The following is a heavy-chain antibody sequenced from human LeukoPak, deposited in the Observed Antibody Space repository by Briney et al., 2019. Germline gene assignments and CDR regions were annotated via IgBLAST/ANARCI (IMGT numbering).Heavy chain of an antibody. D-gene: IGHD3-22*01. J-gene: IGHJ4*02. CDR2: INPNSGNT. V-gene: IGHV1-8*01. CDR3: ARSTMIVVVITKGTPRFDY. CDR1: EYTFTSYD. Sequence: GASVKVSCMASEYTFTSYDINWVRQATGQGLEWMGWINPNSGNTGYAQKFQGRVTMTRDTSISTAYMELSSLRSEDTAVYYCARSTMIVVVITKGTPRFDYWGQGTLVTVSS.